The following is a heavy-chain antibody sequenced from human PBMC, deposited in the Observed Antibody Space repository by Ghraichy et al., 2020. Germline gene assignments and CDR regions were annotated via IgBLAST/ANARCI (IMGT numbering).Heavy chain of an antibody. CDR2: ISSTGGAT. D-gene: IGHD1-14*01. Sequence: GGSLRLSCAASGFAFDTYDMNWVRQAPGKGLEWVSTISSTGGATYYADSVKGQFTISRDNSKNTLFLQMNSLRAEDTAVYFCAKCRYPRLNRDAFDFWSQATIVTVS. CDR1: GFAFDTYD. V-gene: IGHV3-23*01. CDR3: AKCRYPRLNRDAFDF. J-gene: IGHJ3*01.